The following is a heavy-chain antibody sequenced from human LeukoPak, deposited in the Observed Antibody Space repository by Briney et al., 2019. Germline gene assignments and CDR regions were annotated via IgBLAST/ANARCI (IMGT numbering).Heavy chain of an antibody. D-gene: IGHD2-15*01. Sequence: SQTLSLTCTVPGGSISSGGYYWSWIRQLPGKGLEWIGYIYYSGSTYYNPSLKSRVTISVYTSKNQFSLQLNSVTAADTAVYYCARRAQGGWFDPWGQGTLVTVSS. CDR2: IYYSGST. CDR1: GGSISSGGYY. CDR3: ARRAQGGWFDP. V-gene: IGHV4-31*03. J-gene: IGHJ5*02.